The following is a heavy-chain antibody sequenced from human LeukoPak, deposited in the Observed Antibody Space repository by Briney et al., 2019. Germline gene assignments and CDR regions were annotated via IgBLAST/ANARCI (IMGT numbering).Heavy chain of an antibody. J-gene: IGHJ6*03. Sequence: ASVKVSCKASGCTFTSYAISWVRQAPGQGLEWMGGIIPIFGGANYAQKFQGRVTITTDTSTRTAYMELSRLRSEDKAVYYCPRVKQVSGLKPGDYYYYIDVWGKKTTVTIS. D-gene: IGHD3-10*01. CDR2: IIPIFGGA. V-gene: IGHV1-69*05. CDR1: GCTFTSYA. CDR3: PRVKQVSGLKPGDYYYYIDV.